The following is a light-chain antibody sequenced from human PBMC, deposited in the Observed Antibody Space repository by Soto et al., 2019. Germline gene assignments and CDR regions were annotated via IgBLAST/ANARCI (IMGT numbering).Light chain of an antibody. Sequence: DIQITQSPSTLSGSVGDRVTITCRASQTISSWLAWYQQKPGKAPKLLIYKASTLKSGVPSRFRGSGSGTEFTLTISSLQPDDFETYYCQHYNSSSEAFGQGTKVDIK. CDR3: QHYNSSSEA. J-gene: IGKJ1*01. V-gene: IGKV1-5*03. CDR1: QTISSW. CDR2: KAS.